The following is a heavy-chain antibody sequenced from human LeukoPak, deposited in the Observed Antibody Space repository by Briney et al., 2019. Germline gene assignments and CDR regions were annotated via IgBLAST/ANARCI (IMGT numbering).Heavy chain of an antibody. Sequence: VASVRVSCKTSGYKFTGYYLQWVRQAPGQGLEWMGWINPNSGATNYARKFQGRVAMTRDTSIYTAYMDLSRLRSDDTAVYYCARDRLSSGYFDSWGQGTLVTVSS. CDR1: GYKFTGYY. D-gene: IGHD3-22*01. CDR2: INPNSGAT. J-gene: IGHJ5*01. V-gene: IGHV1-2*02. CDR3: ARDRLSSGYFDS.